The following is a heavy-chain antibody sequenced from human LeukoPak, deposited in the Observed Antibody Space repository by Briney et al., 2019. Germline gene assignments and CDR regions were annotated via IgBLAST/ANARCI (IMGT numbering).Heavy chain of an antibody. V-gene: IGHV3-21*01. CDR3: ARAGTIFGLAFDI. D-gene: IGHD3-3*01. J-gene: IGHJ3*02. CDR1: GSTFSSYS. CDR2: ISSSSSYI. Sequence: GGSLRLSCAASGSTFSSYSMNWVRQAPGKGLEWVSSISSSSSYIYYADSVKGRFTISRDNAKNSLYLQMNSLRAEDTAVYYCARAGTIFGLAFDIWGQGTMVTVSS.